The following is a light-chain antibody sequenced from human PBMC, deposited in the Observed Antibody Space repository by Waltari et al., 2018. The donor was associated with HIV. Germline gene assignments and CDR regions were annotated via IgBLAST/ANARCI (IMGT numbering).Light chain of an antibody. Sequence: QPVLTQPPSASGTPGQTVTISCSGSSPTIGSFSVSWYQQLPLTAPKPLIYNNSQRPSGVPDRFSGSKSGTSASLAISGLQSEDEADYYCAAWDDSLNGYVFGPGTKVTVL. J-gene: IGLJ1*01. V-gene: IGLV1-44*01. CDR1: SPTIGSFS. CDR3: AAWDDSLNGYV. CDR2: NNS.